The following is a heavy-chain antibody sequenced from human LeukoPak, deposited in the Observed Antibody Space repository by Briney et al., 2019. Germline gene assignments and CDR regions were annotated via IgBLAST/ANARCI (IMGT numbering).Heavy chain of an antibody. CDR3: AHMGGSGSYYRFDY. J-gene: IGHJ4*02. V-gene: IGHV2-5*02. CDR1: GFSLSTSGVG. Sequence: SGPTLVKPTQTLTLTCTFSGFSLSTSGVGVGWIRQPPGKALEWLALIYWDDDKRYSPSLKSRLTITKDTSKNQVVLTMTNKDPVDTATYYCAHMGGSGSYYRFDYWGQGTLVTVSS. D-gene: IGHD3-10*01. CDR2: IYWDDDK.